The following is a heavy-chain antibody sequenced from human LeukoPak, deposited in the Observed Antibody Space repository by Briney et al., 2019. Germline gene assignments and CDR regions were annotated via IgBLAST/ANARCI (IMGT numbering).Heavy chain of an antibody. CDR3: TTLKLGTMVRGDRNWFDP. J-gene: IGHJ5*02. D-gene: IGHD3-10*01. CDR1: GGSISSYY. CDR2: IYYSGST. Sequence: SETLSLTCTVSGGSISSYYWSWVRQPPVKGLERIGYIYYSGSTNYNPSLKSRVTISVDTSKNQFSLKLSSVTAADTAVYYCTTLKLGTMVRGDRNWFDPWGQGTLVTVSS. V-gene: IGHV4-59*01.